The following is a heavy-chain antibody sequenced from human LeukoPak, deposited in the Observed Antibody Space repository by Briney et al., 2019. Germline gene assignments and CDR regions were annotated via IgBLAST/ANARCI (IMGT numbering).Heavy chain of an antibody. CDR2: FYRGDST. CDR3: AKTLVGSYDFDY. D-gene: IGHD4/OR15-4a*01. V-gene: IGHV3-53*01. Sequence: GGSLRLSCAASGFTVSSSYMYWVRQAPGKGLEWVSFFYRGDSTYYAESVRGRFTISRDNSKNTLYLLMNSLIPEDTAVYYCAKTLVGSYDFDYWGQGTLVTVSS. J-gene: IGHJ4*02. CDR1: GFTVSSSY.